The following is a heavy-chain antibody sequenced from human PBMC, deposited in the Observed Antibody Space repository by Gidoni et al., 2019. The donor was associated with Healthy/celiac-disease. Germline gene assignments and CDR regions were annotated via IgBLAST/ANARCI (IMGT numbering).Heavy chain of an antibody. J-gene: IGHJ3*02. Sequence: QVQLVQSGAEVKKPGSSVKVSCKASGGTFSSYTISWVRQAPGQGLEWMGRIIPILGIANYAQKFQGRVTITADKSTSTAYMELSSLRSEDTAVYYCASVVVPGPNAFDIWGQGTMVTVSS. D-gene: IGHD2-2*01. CDR2: IIPILGIA. V-gene: IGHV1-69*02. CDR3: ASVVVPGPNAFDI. CDR1: GGTFSSYT.